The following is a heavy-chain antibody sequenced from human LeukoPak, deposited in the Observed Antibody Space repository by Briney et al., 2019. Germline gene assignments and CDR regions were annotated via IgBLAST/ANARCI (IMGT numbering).Heavy chain of an antibody. CDR1: GGSVSSGSYY. D-gene: IGHD3-10*01. CDR2: IYYSGST. Sequence: PSETLSLTCTVSGGSVSSGSYYWSWIRQPSGKGLEWIGYIYYSGSTNYNPSLKSRVTISVDTSKNQFSLKLSSVTAADTAVYYCARGAGTYPNWFDPWGQGTLVTVSS. CDR3: ARGAGTYPNWFDP. V-gene: IGHV4-61*01. J-gene: IGHJ5*02.